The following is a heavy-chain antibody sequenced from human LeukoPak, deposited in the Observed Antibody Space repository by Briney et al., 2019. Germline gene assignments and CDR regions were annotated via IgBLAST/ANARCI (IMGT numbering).Heavy chain of an antibody. D-gene: IGHD4-23*01. CDR1: GFNFNYFA. Sequence: PGGSLRLSCSASGFNFNYFAMSWIRQAPGKRLEWVSTIGDSGSGGSYADSVRGRITISRGNSKNIVYLQMHSLRVDDSAVYYCSRIKYGGNSGYHFDYWGQGTLVTVSS. CDR3: SRIKYGGNSGYHFDY. V-gene: IGHV3-23*01. CDR2: IGDSGSGG. J-gene: IGHJ4*02.